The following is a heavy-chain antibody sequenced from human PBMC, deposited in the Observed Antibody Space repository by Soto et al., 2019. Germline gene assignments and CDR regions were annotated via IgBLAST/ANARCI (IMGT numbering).Heavy chain of an antibody. CDR1: GFTFDDFA. CDR2: ISWNSGTI. CDR3: AKVGHTSSWYGYFDY. Sequence: GGSLRLSCAASGFTFDDFAMHWVRQAPGKGLEWVSGISWNSGTIDYADSVKGRFTISRDNAKNSLFLQMNSLRAEDTAFYYCAKVGHTSSWYGYFDYWGQGTLVTVSS. D-gene: IGHD6-13*01. J-gene: IGHJ4*02. V-gene: IGHV3-9*01.